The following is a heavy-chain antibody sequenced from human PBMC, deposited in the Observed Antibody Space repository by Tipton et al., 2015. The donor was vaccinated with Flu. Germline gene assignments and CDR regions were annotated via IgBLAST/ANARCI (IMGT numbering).Heavy chain of an antibody. J-gene: IGHJ5*02. CDR2: IHKTGNT. Sequence: GLVKPSQTLSLTCTVSGDSIGSNYYWGWNRQPPGQGLEWIGNIHKTGNTYYNPSLRGRVTISVQMSKNQFSLKLSSVTASDTAVYYCARRDYINYVSDPKNWFDPWGPGPLVTVSS. CDR3: ARRDYINYVSDPKNWFDP. V-gene: IGHV4-38-2*02. D-gene: IGHD4-11*01. CDR1: GDSIGSNYY.